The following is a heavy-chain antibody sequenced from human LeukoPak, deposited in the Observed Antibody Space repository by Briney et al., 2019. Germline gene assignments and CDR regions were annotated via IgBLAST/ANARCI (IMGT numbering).Heavy chain of an antibody. J-gene: IGHJ4*02. CDR1: GYTFTGYY. Sequence: GASVKVSCKASGYTFTGYYMHWVRQAPGQGLEWMGWISAYNGDTKYAQKFQGRVTMTTDTSTTTAYMELRSLRSDDTAVYYCARDQSDYSNGWYILGLWGQGTLVTVSS. CDR3: ARDQSDYSNGWYILGL. D-gene: IGHD6-19*01. V-gene: IGHV1-18*04. CDR2: ISAYNGDT.